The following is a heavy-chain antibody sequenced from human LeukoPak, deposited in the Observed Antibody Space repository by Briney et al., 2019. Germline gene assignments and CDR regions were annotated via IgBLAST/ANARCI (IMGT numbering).Heavy chain of an antibody. CDR1: GGSIGSGDYY. J-gene: IGHJ5*02. CDR2: IYYSGST. V-gene: IGHV4-30-4*08. D-gene: IGHD3-16*02. Sequence: SETLSLTCTVSGGSIGSGDYYWSWIRQPPGKGLEWIGYIYYSGSTYYNPSLKSRVTISVDTSKNQFSLKLSSVTAADTAVYYCARCYYDYVWGSYRPNWFDPWGQGTLVTVSS. CDR3: ARCYYDYVWGSYRPNWFDP.